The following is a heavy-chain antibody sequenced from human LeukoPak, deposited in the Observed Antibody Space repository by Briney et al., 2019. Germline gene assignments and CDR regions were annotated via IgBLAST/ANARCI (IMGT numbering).Heavy chain of an antibody. CDR1: GYTLTELS. D-gene: IGHD3-9*01. V-gene: IGHV1-24*01. Sequence: ASVKVSCKVSGYTLTELSMHWVRQAPGKGLEWMGGFDPEDGETIYAQKFQGRVTMTEDTSTDTAYMELSSLRSEDTAVYYCATKLDILTGYSNWYFDLWGRGILVTVSS. CDR2: FDPEDGET. CDR3: ATKLDILTGYSNWYFDL. J-gene: IGHJ2*01.